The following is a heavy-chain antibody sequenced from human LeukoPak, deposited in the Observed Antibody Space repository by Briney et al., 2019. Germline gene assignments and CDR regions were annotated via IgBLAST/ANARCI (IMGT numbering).Heavy chain of an antibody. J-gene: IGHJ6*04. CDR1: GFTFSNYI. Sequence: GGSLRLSCAASGFTFSNYIMTWVRQAPGKGLEWVSSISGSSSYIYYADSVKGRFTVSRDNAKNSLHLQMNSLRAEDTAVYYCAELGITMIGGVWGKGTTVTISS. D-gene: IGHD3-10*02. CDR2: ISGSSSYI. V-gene: IGHV3-21*01. CDR3: AELGITMIGGV.